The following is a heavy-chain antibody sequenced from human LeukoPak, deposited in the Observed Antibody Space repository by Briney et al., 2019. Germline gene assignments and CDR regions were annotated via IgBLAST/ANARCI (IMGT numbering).Heavy chain of an antibody. V-gene: IGHV1-2*02. Sequence: GASVKVSCKASGYTFTGYFMHWVRQAPGQGLEWMGWINATSGDTNYAQKFRGRVTMTRDTSINTAYMELTRLTSDDTAVYYCARGAAGTTPDYYYFGLDVWGQGTTVRVSS. D-gene: IGHD1-7*01. CDR2: INATSGDT. CDR3: ARGAAGTTPDYYYFGLDV. CDR1: GYTFTGYF. J-gene: IGHJ6*02.